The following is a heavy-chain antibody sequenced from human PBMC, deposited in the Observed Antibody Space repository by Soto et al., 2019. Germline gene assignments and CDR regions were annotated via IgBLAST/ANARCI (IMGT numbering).Heavy chain of an antibody. CDR3: AKIRYSSPMGYYYGMDV. D-gene: IGHD6-19*01. J-gene: IGHJ6*02. CDR2: IIPIFGTA. CDR1: RVAFSKFI. V-gene: IGHV1-69*13. Sequence: VKVSCKASRVAFSKFIVTWVRQAPGLGLEWVGGIIPIFGTANYAQKFQGRVTITADESTSTSYMEVNNLRSEDTAVYYCAKIRYSSPMGYYYGMDVWG.